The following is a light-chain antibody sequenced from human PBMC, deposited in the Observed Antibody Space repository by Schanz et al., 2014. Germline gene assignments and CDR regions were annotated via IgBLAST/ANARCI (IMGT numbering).Light chain of an antibody. J-gene: IGLJ3*02. V-gene: IGLV2-14*03. CDR1: SSDVGGYNY. Sequence: QSALTQPASVSGSPGQSITISCTGTSSDVGGYNYVSWYQQYPGKAPKVMIYDVRKRPSGVPDRLSGSKSGNTASLTISDLQAEDEADYYCSSFTTSSAPGVFGGGTKLTVL. CDR3: SSFTTSSAPGV. CDR2: DVR.